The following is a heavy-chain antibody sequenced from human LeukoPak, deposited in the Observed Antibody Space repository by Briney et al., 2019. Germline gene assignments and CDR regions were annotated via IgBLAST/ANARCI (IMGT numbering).Heavy chain of an antibody. CDR3: ARDFGDGYNSYYFDY. V-gene: IGHV1-2*06. CDR1: GYTFTGYY. CDR2: INPNSGGA. Sequence: ASVKVSCKASGYTFTGYYMHWVRQAPGQGLEWMGRINPNSGGANYVQKFQGRVTMTRETSISIVYMELSRLRSDDTAVYYCARDFGDGYNSYYFDYWGQGTLVTVSS. D-gene: IGHD5-24*01. J-gene: IGHJ4*02.